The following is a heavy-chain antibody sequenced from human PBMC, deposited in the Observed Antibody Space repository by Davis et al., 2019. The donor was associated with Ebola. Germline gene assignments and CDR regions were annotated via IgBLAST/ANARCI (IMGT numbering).Heavy chain of an antibody. D-gene: IGHD3-3*01. CDR1: GFTFSSYA. J-gene: IGHJ4*02. CDR3: AKDPYYDFWSGYYYVDY. CDR2: VSGSGTST. V-gene: IGHV3-23*01. Sequence: GESLKLSCAASGFTFSSYAMSWVRQAPGKGLEWVSAVSGSGTSTYYADSVKGRFTISRDNSKNTLYLQMKSLRAEDTAIYYCAKDPYYDFWSGYYYVDYWGQGTLVTVSS.